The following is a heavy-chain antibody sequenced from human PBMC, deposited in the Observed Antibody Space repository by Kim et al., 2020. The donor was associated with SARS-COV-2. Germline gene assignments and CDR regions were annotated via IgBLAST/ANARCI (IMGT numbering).Heavy chain of an antibody. J-gene: IGHJ4*02. D-gene: IGHD3-22*01. CDR1: GYTFTELS. V-gene: IGHV1-24*01. CDR2: FNPQYGET. Sequence: ASVKVSCKASGYTFTELSIHWVRQTPGKGLEWMGKFNPQYGETIYPQKFQGRVTITEDTSTDTAYLELNSLRSEDTAVYYCATESFSVVVVYALYYWGQGTLVTVSS. CDR3: ATESFSVVVVYALYY.